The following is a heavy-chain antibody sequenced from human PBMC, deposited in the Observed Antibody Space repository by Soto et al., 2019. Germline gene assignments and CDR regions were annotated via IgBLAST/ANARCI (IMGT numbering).Heavy chain of an antibody. Sequence: PGGSLRLSCVDPGFPFAPSTMSWVRQAPGKGLEWVSTISVSVGSTYSADSVQGRFTVSSDISDNTLFLRMTSLTADDTAVYFCAKRDVPHSTSNAYFYDHWGRGVLVTVSS. J-gene: IGHJ4*02. CDR2: ISVSVGST. V-gene: IGHV3-23*01. CDR1: GFPFAPST. CDR3: AKRDVPHSTSNAYFYDH. D-gene: IGHD2-21*02.